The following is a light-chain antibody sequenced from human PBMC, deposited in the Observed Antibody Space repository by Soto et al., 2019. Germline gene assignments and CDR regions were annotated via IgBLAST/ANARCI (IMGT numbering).Light chain of an antibody. CDR2: GAS. CDR1: QIVPSKY. V-gene: IGKV3-20*01. Sequence: EIVLNQSPCTLSLSQGERATLSCRASQIVPSKYLAWYQQNPGQAPRLLIYGASNRATGIPDKFSGSGSGTDFTLTISRLEPEDFAVYYCQQYGTSPRTFGQGSMVDIK. CDR3: QQYGTSPRT. J-gene: IGKJ1*01.